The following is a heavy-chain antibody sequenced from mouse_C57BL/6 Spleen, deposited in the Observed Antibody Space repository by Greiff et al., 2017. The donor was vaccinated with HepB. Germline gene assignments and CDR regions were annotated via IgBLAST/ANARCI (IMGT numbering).Heavy chain of an antibody. D-gene: IGHD1-1*01. Sequence: EVQLQQSGPELVKPGASVKISCKASGYTFTDYYMNWVKQSHGKSLEWIGDINPNNGGTSYNQKFKGKATLTVDKSSSTAYMELRSLTSEDSAVYYGAIYGSSYVPSFAYWGQGTLVTVSA. CDR2: INPNNGGT. CDR3: AIYGSSYVPSFAY. V-gene: IGHV1-26*01. CDR1: GYTFTDYY. J-gene: IGHJ3*01.